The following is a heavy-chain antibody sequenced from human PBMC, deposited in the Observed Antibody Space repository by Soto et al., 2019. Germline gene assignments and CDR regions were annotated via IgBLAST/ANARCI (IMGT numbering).Heavy chain of an antibody. D-gene: IGHD3-22*01. CDR2: IGTAGDT. CDR3: ARSPPGGYHYYYGLDV. Sequence: GGSLRLSCAASGFTFSSYDMQWVRQGTGKGLEWVSAIGTAGDTYYPGSVKGRFTISRENAKNSLYLQMNSLRAGDTAVYYCARSPPGGYHYYYGLDVWGQGTTVTVSS. CDR1: GFTFSSYD. J-gene: IGHJ6*02. V-gene: IGHV3-13*04.